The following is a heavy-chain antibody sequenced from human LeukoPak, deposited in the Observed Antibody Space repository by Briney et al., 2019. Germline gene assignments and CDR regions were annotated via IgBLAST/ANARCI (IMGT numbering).Heavy chain of an antibody. CDR3: ARVGTVHPGDYKILNWYFDL. J-gene: IGHJ2*01. CDR1: GFTFSSYA. CDR2: ISYDGSNK. Sequence: GESLRLSCAASGFTFSSYAMHWVRQAPGKGLEWVAVISYDGSNKYYADSVKGRFTISRDNSKNTLYLQMNSLRAEDTAVYYCARVGTVHPGDYKILNWYFDLWGRGTLVTVSS. V-gene: IGHV3-30-3*01. D-gene: IGHD4-17*01.